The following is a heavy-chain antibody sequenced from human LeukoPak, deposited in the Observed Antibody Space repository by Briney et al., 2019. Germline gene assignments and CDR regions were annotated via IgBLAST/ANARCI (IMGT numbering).Heavy chain of an antibody. J-gene: IGHJ3*02. D-gene: IGHD6-19*01. CDR2: ISYDGSNK. CDR3: ARPMEDGQWLATNDAFDI. CDR1: GFTFSAYD. Sequence: QTGGSLRLSCAASGFTFSAYDMNWVRQATGKGLEWVAVISYDGSNKYYADSVKGRFTISRDNSKNTLYLQMNSLRAEDTAVYYCARPMEDGQWLATNDAFDIWGQGTMVTVSS. V-gene: IGHV3-30*03.